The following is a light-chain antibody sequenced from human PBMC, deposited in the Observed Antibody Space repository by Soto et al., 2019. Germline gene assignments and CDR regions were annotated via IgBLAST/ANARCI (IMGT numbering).Light chain of an antibody. CDR3: RHYINSQWT. CDR2: AAS. CDR1: QSVSSTY. V-gene: IGKV3-20*01. J-gene: IGKJ1*01. Sequence: EIVLTQSPGTLSLPPGERATLSCRPSQSVSSTYLDWYQQKPGQAPRLLIYAASSRATGIPDRFSGGASATDFTLTISRREPEDFAVYYCRHYINSQWTFGQGTKVEIK.